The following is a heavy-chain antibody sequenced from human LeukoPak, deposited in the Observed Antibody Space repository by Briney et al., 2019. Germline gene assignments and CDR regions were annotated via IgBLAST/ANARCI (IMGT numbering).Heavy chain of an antibody. CDR2: ITNGGSTI. CDR1: GFTFSDYN. Sequence: GGSLRLSCAASGFTFSDYNMNWVRQAPGKGLEWVSYITNGGSTIHHADSVKGRFTISRDNAKKTLYLQMNSLRAEDTAVYYCARSIGLTGGGVDVWGQGTMVTVSS. J-gene: IGHJ6*02. V-gene: IGHV3-11*01. CDR3: ARSIGLTGGGVDV. D-gene: IGHD3-9*01.